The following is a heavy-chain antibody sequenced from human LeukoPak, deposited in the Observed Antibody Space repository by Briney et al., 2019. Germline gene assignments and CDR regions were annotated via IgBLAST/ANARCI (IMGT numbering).Heavy chain of an antibody. CDR1: GITVSSNY. D-gene: IGHD3-22*01. CDR3: ARAVYYYDSSGYYRFYFDY. V-gene: IGHV3-66*01. Sequence: GGSLRLSWAASGITVSSNYMSWVRQAPGKGLEWVSVIYSGGSTYYADSVKGRFTISRDNSKNTLYLQMNSLRAEDTAVYYCARAVYYYDSSGYYRFYFDYWGQGTLSPSPQ. CDR2: IYSGGST. J-gene: IGHJ4*02.